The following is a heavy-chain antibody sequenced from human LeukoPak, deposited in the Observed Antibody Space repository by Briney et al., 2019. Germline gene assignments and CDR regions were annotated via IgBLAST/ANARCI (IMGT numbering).Heavy chain of an antibody. V-gene: IGHV5-51*01. J-gene: IGHJ4*02. D-gene: IGHD1-26*01. Sequence: GGSLRLSCKCSGYNFATYWIGWVRQMPGKGLEWRGVIYPDDSTTAYSPSFQGQVTISVDKSITTAYLQWSSLKASDTAMYYCARLRFQSGNTYYFDYWGQGSLVTVSS. CDR1: GYNFATYW. CDR3: ARLRFQSGNTYYFDY. CDR2: IYPDDSTT.